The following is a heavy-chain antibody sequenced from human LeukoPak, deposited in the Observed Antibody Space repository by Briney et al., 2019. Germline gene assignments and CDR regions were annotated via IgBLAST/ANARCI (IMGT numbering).Heavy chain of an antibody. Sequence: ASVKVSCKASGYTFTGYYMHWVRQAPGQGLEWMGWINPSSGGSNYAQKFQGRVTMTRDTSISTAYMELSRLRSDDTAVYYCARGMFGHRRVPFDPWGQGTLVTVSS. CDR1: GYTFTGYY. V-gene: IGHV1-2*02. J-gene: IGHJ5*02. D-gene: IGHD3-16*01. CDR3: ARGMFGHRRVPFDP. CDR2: INPSSGGS.